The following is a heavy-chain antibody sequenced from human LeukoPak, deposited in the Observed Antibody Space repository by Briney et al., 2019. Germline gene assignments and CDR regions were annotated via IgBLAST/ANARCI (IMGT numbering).Heavy chain of an antibody. D-gene: IGHD2-2*01. V-gene: IGHV3-30*02. CDR1: GFSFSTYG. Sequence: GGSLRLSCVASGFSFSTYGMHWVRQAPGKGLEWVAFIRYDGSNKYYGDSVKGRFTISRDNSKNTLYLQMNSLRAEDTAIYYCSKRPLKTYPVPAAGPPFYYWGQGTLVTVSS. J-gene: IGHJ4*02. CDR2: IRYDGSNK. CDR3: SKRPLKTYPVPAAGPPFYY.